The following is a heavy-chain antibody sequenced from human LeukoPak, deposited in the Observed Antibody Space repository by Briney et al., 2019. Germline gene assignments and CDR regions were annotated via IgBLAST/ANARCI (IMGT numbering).Heavy chain of an antibody. CDR2: ISAYNGNT. CDR1: GYTFTSYG. V-gene: IGHV1-18*01. CDR3: AVGYSSGWYVWDY. Sequence: ASVKVSCKASGYTFTSYGISGVRQAPGQGLEGMGWISAYNGNTNYAQKLQGRVTMTTDTSKSTAYMELRSLRSDDTAVYYCAVGYSSGWYVWDYWGQGTLVTVSS. J-gene: IGHJ4*02. D-gene: IGHD6-19*01.